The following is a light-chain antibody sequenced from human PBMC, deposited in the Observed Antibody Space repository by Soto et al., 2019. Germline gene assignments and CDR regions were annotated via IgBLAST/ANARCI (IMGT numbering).Light chain of an antibody. CDR2: AAS. CDR3: QQYNNWPPWP. CDR1: QSVRTN. Sequence: EIGMTQSPATLSVSPGERATLSCRASQSVRTNLAWYQQRPGQAPRLLIYAASTRATGIPARFSGSGSGTEFTLTISSLQSEDFAVYYCQQYNNWPPWPFGQGTKVEIK. J-gene: IGKJ1*01. V-gene: IGKV3-15*01.